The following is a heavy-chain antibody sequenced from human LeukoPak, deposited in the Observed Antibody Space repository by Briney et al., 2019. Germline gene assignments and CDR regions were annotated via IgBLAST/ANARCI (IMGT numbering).Heavy chain of an antibody. V-gene: IGHV4-39*01. D-gene: IGHD2-15*01. CDR2: IYYSGTT. Sequence: SETLSLTCTVSGGSVSSSSFHWGWIRQPPGKGLEWIGSIYYSGTTYYNPSLQSRVTVSVDTSNNQFSLKMESVSAADTAIYYCARHQCSGDRCKSVDWFDPRGQGILVTVSS. J-gene: IGHJ5*02. CDR3: ARHQCSGDRCKSVDWFDP. CDR1: GGSVSSSSFH.